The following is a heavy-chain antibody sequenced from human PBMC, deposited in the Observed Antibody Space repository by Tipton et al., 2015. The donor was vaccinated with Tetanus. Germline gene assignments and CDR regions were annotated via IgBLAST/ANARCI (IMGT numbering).Heavy chain of an antibody. CDR3: ARVLPVNRAG. D-gene: IGHD4-17*01. V-gene: IGHV4-61*08. Sequence: TLSLTCTVSGGSVRSGDYSWNWIRQPPGKGLEWLAYVSYSGRTNSNYPLKSRITISQDTSKNQFSLRLTSVTAADTAVYYCARVLPVNRAGWGQGTLVTVSS. CDR1: GGSVRSGDYS. CDR2: VSYSGRT. J-gene: IGHJ4*02.